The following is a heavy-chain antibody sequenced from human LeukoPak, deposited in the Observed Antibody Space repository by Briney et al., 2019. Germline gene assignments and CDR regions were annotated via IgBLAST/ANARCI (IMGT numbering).Heavy chain of an antibody. CDR2: ISGSGGST. Sequence: PGGTLRLSCAASGFTFSSYGMSWVRQAPGKGLEWVSAISGSGGSTYYADSVKGRFTISRDNSKNTLYLQMNSLRAEDTAVYYCAKDSGTYYYDSSGYYSDYWGQGTLVTVSS. V-gene: IGHV3-23*01. D-gene: IGHD3-22*01. CDR3: AKDSGTYYYDSSGYYSDY. J-gene: IGHJ4*02. CDR1: GFTFSSYG.